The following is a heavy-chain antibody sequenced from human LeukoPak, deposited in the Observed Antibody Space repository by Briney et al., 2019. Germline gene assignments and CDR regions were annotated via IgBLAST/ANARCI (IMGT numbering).Heavy chain of an antibody. CDR3: ARGSPDYSWYAY. CDR1: GFTFSSSW. D-gene: IGHD6-13*01. CDR2: INNDGSGA. V-gene: IGHV3-74*01. Sequence: GGSLRLSCAASGFTFSSSWMHWVRQAPGKGLVWVSRINNDGSGAIYADSVRGRFTISRDNARSTVHLQMNSLGADDTAVYFCARGSPDYSWYAYWGQGTLVTVSS. J-gene: IGHJ4*02.